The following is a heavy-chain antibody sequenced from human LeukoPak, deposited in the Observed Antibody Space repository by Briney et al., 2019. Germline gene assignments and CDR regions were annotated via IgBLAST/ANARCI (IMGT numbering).Heavy chain of an antibody. CDR1: GFTFSTYW. J-gene: IGHJ4*02. Sequence: GGSLRLSCVASGFTFSTYWMSWVRQAPGKGLEWVANINQDGSGRYHVDSVKGRITISRDNAKNSLYLQMNSLRAEDTAVYHCAKRVSTSGVYLAPDFDYWGQGNLVTVSS. D-gene: IGHD6-13*01. CDR2: INQDGSGR. V-gene: IGHV3-7*03. CDR3: AKRVSTSGVYLAPDFDY.